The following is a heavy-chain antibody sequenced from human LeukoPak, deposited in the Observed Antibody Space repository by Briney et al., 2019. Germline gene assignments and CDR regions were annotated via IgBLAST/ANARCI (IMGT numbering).Heavy chain of an antibody. D-gene: IGHD4-17*01. Sequence: SETLSLTCAVYGGSFSGYYWSWIRQPPGKGPEWIGEINHSGSTNYNPSLKSRVTISVDTSKNQFSLKLSSVTAADTAVYYCARGSLKTTVTTSSFDPWGQGTLVTVSS. CDR1: GGSFSGYY. CDR3: ARGSLKTTVTTSSFDP. CDR2: INHSGST. J-gene: IGHJ5*02. V-gene: IGHV4-34*01.